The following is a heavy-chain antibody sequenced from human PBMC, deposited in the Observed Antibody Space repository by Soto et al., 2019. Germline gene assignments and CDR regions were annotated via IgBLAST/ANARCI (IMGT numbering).Heavy chain of an antibody. Sequence: QVQLQESGPGLVKPSQTLSLTFTVSGGSISSGSSYWSWIRQSPGKGMEWIGYIYYSESTYYNPSRKSLVTISVDTSKNQFSLKLSSVTGADTAVYYCARGRDYDTSGLWFDPWGQGTLVNVSS. CDR2: IYYSEST. CDR1: GGSISSGSSY. D-gene: IGHD3-22*01. J-gene: IGHJ5*02. V-gene: IGHV4-31*01. CDR3: ARGRDYDTSGLWFDP.